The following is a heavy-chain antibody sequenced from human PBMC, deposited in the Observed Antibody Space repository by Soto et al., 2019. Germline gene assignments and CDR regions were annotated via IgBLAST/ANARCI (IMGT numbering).Heavy chain of an antibody. CDR2: IIPIFGTA. Sequence: ASVKVSCKASGGTFGSYAISWVRQALGQGLEWMGGIIPIFGTANYAQKFQGRVTITADESTSTAYMELSSLRSEDTAVYYCASHCSGGSCYYNWFDPWGQGTLVTVSS. CDR1: GGTFGSYA. CDR3: ASHCSGGSCYYNWFDP. J-gene: IGHJ5*02. V-gene: IGHV1-69*13. D-gene: IGHD2-15*01.